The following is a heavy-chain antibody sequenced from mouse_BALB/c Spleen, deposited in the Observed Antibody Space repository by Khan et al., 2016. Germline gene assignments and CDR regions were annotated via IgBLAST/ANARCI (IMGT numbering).Heavy chain of an antibody. Sequence: EVQLQESGPGLVKPSQSLSLTCTVTGYSITSDYAWNWIRQFPGNKLEWMGYISYSGSTSYNPSLKSRISITRDTSKNQFFLQLNSVTTEDTATYYCAPSGNSRYFDYWGQGTTLTVSS. D-gene: IGHD2-1*01. J-gene: IGHJ2*01. CDR2: ISYSGST. V-gene: IGHV3-2*02. CDR1: GYSITSDYA. CDR3: APSGNSRYFDY.